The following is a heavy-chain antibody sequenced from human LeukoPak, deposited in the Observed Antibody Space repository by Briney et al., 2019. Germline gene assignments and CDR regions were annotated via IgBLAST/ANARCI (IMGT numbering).Heavy chain of an antibody. CDR1: GFTFSSYG. CDR2: ISYDGTNK. CDR3: AKDRLGITVAGIDY. J-gene: IGHJ4*02. D-gene: IGHD6-19*01. Sequence: GRSLRLSCAASGFTFSSYGMHWVRQAPGKGLEWVTVISYDGTNKSYADSVKGRFTISRDNSENTLFLQMNSLRAEDTAVYYCAKDRLGITVAGIDYWGQGTLVTVSS. V-gene: IGHV3-30*18.